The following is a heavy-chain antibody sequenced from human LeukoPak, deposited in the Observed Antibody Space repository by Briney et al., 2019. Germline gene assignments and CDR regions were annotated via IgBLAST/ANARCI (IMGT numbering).Heavy chain of an antibody. V-gene: IGHV3-7*01. Sequence: GGSLKISCIASGFTFSTYWMTWVRQAPGKGLEWVAYVKADGSVKGYAESVKGRFTISRDNAKNSLYLQMNSLRVDDTAVYYCTRNSGWYRLDYWGQGTLVTVPS. D-gene: IGHD6-19*01. CDR1: GFTFSTYW. CDR3: TRNSGWYRLDY. J-gene: IGHJ4*02. CDR2: VKADGSVK.